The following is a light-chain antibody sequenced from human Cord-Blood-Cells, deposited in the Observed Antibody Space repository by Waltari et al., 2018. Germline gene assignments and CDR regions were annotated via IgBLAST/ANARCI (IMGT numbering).Light chain of an antibody. Sequence: QSVLTQPPSASGTPGPRVTISCSGSSSNIGSNTVTWYQQLPGTAPKLMICDVSKRPSGVSNRFSGSKSGNTASLTISGLQAEDEADYYCSSYTSSSTYVFGTGTKVTVL. CDR1: SSNIGSNT. J-gene: IGLJ1*01. V-gene: IGLV1-44*01. CDR2: DVS. CDR3: SSYTSSSTYV.